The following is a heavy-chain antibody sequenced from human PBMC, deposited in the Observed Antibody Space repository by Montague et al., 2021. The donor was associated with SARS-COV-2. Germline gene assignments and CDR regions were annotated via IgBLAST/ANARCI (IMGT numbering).Heavy chain of an antibody. CDR2: ISSSSSYI. CDR1: GFTFSSYS. V-gene: IGHV3-21*01. D-gene: IGHD3-9*01. CDR3: ARDYDILTGYYNNLFDP. J-gene: IGHJ5*02. Sequence: SLRLSCAASGFTFSSYSMNWVRQAPGKGLEWVSSISSSSSYIYYADSVKGRFTISRDNAKNSLYLQMNSLRAEDTAVYYCARDYDILTGYYNNLFDPWGQGTLVTVSS.